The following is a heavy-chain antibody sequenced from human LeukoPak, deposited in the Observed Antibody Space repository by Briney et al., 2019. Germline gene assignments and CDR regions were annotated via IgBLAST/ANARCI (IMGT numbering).Heavy chain of an antibody. J-gene: IGHJ4*02. Sequence: GGSLRLSCAASGFTFSDYYMSWIRQAPGKGLEWVSYISSSGSTIYYADSVRGRFTMSRDNAKNSLYLQMNSLRAEDTAVYYCAGWQQWLYGDYWGQGTLVTVSS. D-gene: IGHD6-19*01. CDR1: GFTFSDYY. CDR2: ISSSGSTI. CDR3: AGWQQWLYGDY. V-gene: IGHV3-11*01.